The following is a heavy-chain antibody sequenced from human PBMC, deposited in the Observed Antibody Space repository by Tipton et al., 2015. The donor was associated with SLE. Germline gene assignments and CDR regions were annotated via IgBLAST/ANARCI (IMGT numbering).Heavy chain of an antibody. J-gene: IGHJ3*02. D-gene: IGHD3-16*01. CDR1: GGSISSGYYF. Sequence: TLSLTCTVSGGSISSGYYFWSWIRQPAGKGLEWIGRIYVSGVTNYNPSLKSRVTISMDTSKNHFSLQLLSVTAADTAVYFCARDNWGKSEVRAFDIWGPGTVVTVSS. CDR2: IYVSGVT. V-gene: IGHV4-61*02. CDR3: ARDNWGKSEVRAFDI.